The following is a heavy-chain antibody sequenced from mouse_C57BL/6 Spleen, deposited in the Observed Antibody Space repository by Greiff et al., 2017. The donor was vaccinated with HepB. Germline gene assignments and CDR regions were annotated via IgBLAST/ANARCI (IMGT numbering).Heavy chain of an antibody. CDR2: IDPSDSYT. Sequence: QVQLQQPGAELVMPGASVKLSCKASGYTFTSYWMHWVKQRPGQGLEWIGEIDPSDSYTNYNQKFKGKSTLTVDKSSSTAYMQLSSLTSEDSAVYYFARLLGRTPEGMDYWGQGTSVTVSS. V-gene: IGHV1-69*01. CDR3: ARLLGRTPEGMDY. CDR1: GYTFTSYW. J-gene: IGHJ4*01. D-gene: IGHD3-1*01.